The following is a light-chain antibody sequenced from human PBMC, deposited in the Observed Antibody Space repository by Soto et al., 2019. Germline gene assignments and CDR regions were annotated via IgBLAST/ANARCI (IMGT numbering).Light chain of an antibody. CDR1: QSVSSN. J-gene: IGKJ4*01. CDR3: QQYNNWPLT. Sequence: EIVMTQSPVTLSVSPGERATLSCRASQSVSSNFAWYQQEPGQAPRLLIYGASTRATGIPARFSGSGSGTEFTLTISSLQSEDFAVYYCQQYNNWPLTFGGGTKVEIK. V-gene: IGKV3-15*01. CDR2: GAS.